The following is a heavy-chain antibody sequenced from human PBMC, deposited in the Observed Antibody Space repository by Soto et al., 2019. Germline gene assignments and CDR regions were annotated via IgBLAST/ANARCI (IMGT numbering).Heavy chain of an antibody. V-gene: IGHV4-31*03. Sequence: QVQLQESGPGLVKPSQTLSLTCTVSGDSIASGAYYWSWIRHHPGKGLEWIGYIYCSGSTYYNPSLKSRVSISVDTSQNQFSLKLSSLTAADTAVYYCASVDNRIAIDSWGPGTLVIVSS. CDR1: GDSIASGAYY. CDR3: ASVDNRIAIDS. J-gene: IGHJ4*02. CDR2: IYCSGST. D-gene: IGHD6-13*01.